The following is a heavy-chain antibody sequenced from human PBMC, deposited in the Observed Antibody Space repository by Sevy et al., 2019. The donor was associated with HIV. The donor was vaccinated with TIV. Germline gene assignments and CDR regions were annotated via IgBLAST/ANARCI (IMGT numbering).Heavy chain of an antibody. CDR2: IGLYKGNS. D-gene: IGHD3-10*01. CDR1: GYTFSSNG. J-gene: IGHJ4*02. V-gene: IGHV1-18*01. Sequence: GASVKVSCKASGYTFSSNGITWVRQAPGQGLEWMGWIGLYKGNSNYAQKFRDRVTMTADTSTSTAYMELRSLRSDDTAVDYCARVPTYYYGSATSFDSWGQGSLVTVSS. CDR3: ARVPTYYYGSATSFDS.